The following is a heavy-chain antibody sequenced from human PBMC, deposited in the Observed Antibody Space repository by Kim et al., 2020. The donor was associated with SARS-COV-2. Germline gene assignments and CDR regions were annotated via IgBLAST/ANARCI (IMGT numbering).Heavy chain of an antibody. CDR1: GFAVSSNY. Sequence: GGSLRLSCAASGFAVSSNYMNWVRQAPGKGLEWVAVIYSHGTTYYAESAKGRLTITTGNTNNKIHHLLNNMRGGDKAADYFARGACSISSYGCYV. CDR2: IYSHGTT. V-gene: IGHV3-53*01. CDR3: ARGACSISSYGCYV. D-gene: IGHD2-2*01. J-gene: IGHJ6*01.